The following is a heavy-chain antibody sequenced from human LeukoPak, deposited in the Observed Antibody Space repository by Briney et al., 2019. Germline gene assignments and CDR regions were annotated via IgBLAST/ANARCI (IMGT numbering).Heavy chain of an antibody. J-gene: IGHJ3*02. CDR1: GGSISSYY. V-gene: IGHV4-59*01. D-gene: IGHD1-20*01. CDR2: IYYSGST. CDR3: ARDFPGITGTRYAFDI. Sequence: SETLSLTCTVSGGSISSYYWSWIRQPPGKGLEWIGYIYYSGSTNYNPSLKSRVTISVDTSKNQFSLKLSSVTAADTAVYYCARDFPGITGTRYAFDIWGQGTMVTVSS.